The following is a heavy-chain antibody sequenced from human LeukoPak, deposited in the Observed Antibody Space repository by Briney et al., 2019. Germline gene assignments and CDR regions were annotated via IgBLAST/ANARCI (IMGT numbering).Heavy chain of an antibody. V-gene: IGHV1-2*02. Sequence: ASVKVSCKASGYTFNGYYIHWVRQAPGQGLEWMGWINPDSGGTKSAQKFQGRVTMTRDTSINTAYMELSRLASDDTAVYYCARAPGSGYAFDSWGQGTQVTVSS. CDR1: GYTFNGYY. CDR3: ARAPGSGYAFDS. CDR2: INPDSGGT. D-gene: IGHD5-12*01. J-gene: IGHJ4*02.